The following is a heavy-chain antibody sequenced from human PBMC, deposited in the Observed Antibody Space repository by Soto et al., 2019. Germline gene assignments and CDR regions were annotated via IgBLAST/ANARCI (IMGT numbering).Heavy chain of an antibody. V-gene: IGHV3-23*01. Sequence: GGSLRLSCAVSGFTFNSYGMSWVRQAPGKGLEWVSAISASGGTRNYADSVKGRFTISRDKSKNTLYLQMSGLRPDDTAMYFCTKDIDYWGQGTLVTSPQ. CDR1: GFTFNSYG. CDR3: TKDIDY. CDR2: ISASGGTR. J-gene: IGHJ4*02.